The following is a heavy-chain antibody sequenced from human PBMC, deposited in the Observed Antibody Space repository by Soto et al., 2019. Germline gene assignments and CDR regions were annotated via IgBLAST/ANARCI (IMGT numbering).Heavy chain of an antibody. J-gene: IGHJ5*02. CDR3: ARSITGTPPADGGS. Sequence: EVQLVESGGDLVQPGGSLRLSCAVSGFTFSDHYMDWVRQAPGKGLEWVGRIRNIANSYTTDYAASVKGRFTTSRDDSKNALYLQTNSLKTEDTARYDCARSITGTPPADGGSWGQGTLVTVSS. V-gene: IGHV3-72*01. D-gene: IGHD1-7*01. CDR1: GFTFSDHY. CDR2: IRNIANSYTT.